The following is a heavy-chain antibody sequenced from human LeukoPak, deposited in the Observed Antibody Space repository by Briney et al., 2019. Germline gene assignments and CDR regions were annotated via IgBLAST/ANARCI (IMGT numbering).Heavy chain of an antibody. CDR1: DSSFTSYW. CDR2: IYPGDSDT. V-gene: IGHV5-51*01. CDR3: ARYIAAREMNFDY. Sequence: GESLNFSCKGSDSSFTSYWIGWVRQMPGKGVEWMRIIYPGDSDTRYSPSFQGQVTISADKSISTAYLQWSSLKASDTAMYYCARYIAAREMNFDYWSQGTLVTVPS. J-gene: IGHJ4*02. D-gene: IGHD6-6*01.